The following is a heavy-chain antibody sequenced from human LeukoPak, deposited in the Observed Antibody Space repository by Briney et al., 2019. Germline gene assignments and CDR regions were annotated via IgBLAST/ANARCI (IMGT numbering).Heavy chain of an antibody. CDR3: AKSNRYCDSASCYEAFDI. Sequence: SETLSLTCTVSGASISIYSWSWIRQPPGQALEWIGYIYYSGSPNYNPSLKSRVTMSVDASKNQFSLKVSSVTAADTAVYYCAKSNRYCDSASCYEAFDIWGHGPMVTVSS. J-gene: IGHJ3*02. CDR2: IYYSGSP. CDR1: GASISIYS. V-gene: IGHV4-59*01. D-gene: IGHD2-2*01.